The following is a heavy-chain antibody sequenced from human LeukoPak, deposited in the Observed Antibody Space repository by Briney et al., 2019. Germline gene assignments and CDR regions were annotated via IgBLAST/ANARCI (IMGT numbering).Heavy chain of an antibody. CDR3: AKVVGYSSGYYYPFDY. Sequence: GGSLRLSCAASGFTFSSYAMSWVRQAPGKGLEWVSAISGSGGSTYYADSVKGRFTISRDNSKNTLYLQMNSLRAEDTAVYYCAKVVGYSSGYYYPFDYWGQGTLVTVSP. CDR1: GFTFSSYA. CDR2: ISGSGGST. D-gene: IGHD3-22*01. V-gene: IGHV3-23*01. J-gene: IGHJ4*02.